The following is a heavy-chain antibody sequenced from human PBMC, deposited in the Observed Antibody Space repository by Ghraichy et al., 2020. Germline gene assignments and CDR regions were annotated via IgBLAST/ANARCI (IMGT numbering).Heavy chain of an antibody. CDR2: IKQDGSEK. D-gene: IGHD3-9*01. CDR1: GFTFSSYW. V-gene: IGHV3-7*01. Sequence: GGSLRLSCEASGFTFSSYWMSWVRQAPGKGLEWVANIKQDGSEKYYVDSVRGRFTISRDNAKNSMYLQMNSLRAEDTAVYFCVFDWPHRWRYWGQGTLVTVSS. CDR3: VFDWPHRWRY. J-gene: IGHJ4*02.